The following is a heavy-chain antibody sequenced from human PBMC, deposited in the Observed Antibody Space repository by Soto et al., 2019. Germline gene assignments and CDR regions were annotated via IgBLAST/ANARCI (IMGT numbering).Heavy chain of an antibody. D-gene: IGHD2-2*01. V-gene: IGHV1-69*01. J-gene: IGHJ3*02. CDR2: IIPIFGTA. CDR1: GGTFSSYA. CDR3: ARDRIVVVPAADHDAFDI. Sequence: QVQLVQSGAEVKKPGSSVKVSCKASGGTFSSYAISWVRQAPGQGLEWMGGIIPIFGTANYAQKFQGRVTITADESTSTAYMELGSLRSEDTAVYYCARDRIVVVPAADHDAFDIWGQGTMVTVSS.